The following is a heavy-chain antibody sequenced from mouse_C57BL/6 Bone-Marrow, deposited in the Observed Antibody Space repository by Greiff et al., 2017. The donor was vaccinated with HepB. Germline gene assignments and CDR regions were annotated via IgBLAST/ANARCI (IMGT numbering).Heavy chain of an antibody. Sequence: VKLVESGAELVKPGASVKISCKASGYTFTDYYINWVKQRPGQGLEWIGKIGPGSGSTYYNEKFKGKATLTADKSSSTAYMQLSSLTSEDSAVYFCARSGITTVVADWYFDVWGTGTTVTVSS. D-gene: IGHD1-1*01. V-gene: IGHV1-77*01. CDR2: IGPGSGST. CDR1: GYTFTDYY. CDR3: ARSGITTVVADWYFDV. J-gene: IGHJ1*03.